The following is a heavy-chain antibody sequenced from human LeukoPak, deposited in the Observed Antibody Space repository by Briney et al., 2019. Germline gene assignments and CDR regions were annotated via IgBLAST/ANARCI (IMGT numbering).Heavy chain of an antibody. CDR1: GFTFSSYA. CDR2: IKQDGSEK. J-gene: IGHJ4*02. V-gene: IGHV3-7*01. Sequence: GGSLRLSCAASGFTFSSYAMSWVRQAPGKGLEWVANIKQDGSEKYYVDSVKGRFTISRDNAKNSLYLQMNSLRAGDTAVYYCARDWRYDFWSGYQSLFDYWGQGTLVTVSS. CDR3: ARDWRYDFWSGYQSLFDY. D-gene: IGHD3-3*01.